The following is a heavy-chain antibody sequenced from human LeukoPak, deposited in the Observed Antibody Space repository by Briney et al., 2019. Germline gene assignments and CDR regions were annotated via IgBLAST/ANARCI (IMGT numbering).Heavy chain of an antibody. V-gene: IGHV3-30*03. CDR3: ARAYGSYYYYGMDV. J-gene: IGHJ6*02. Sequence: GRSLRLPCAASGFTFSSYGMHWVRQAPGKGLEWVAVISYDGSNKYYADSVKGRFTISRDNSKNTLYLQMNSLRAEDTAVYYCARAYGSYYYYGMDVWGQGTTVTVSS. CDR2: ISYDGSNK. CDR1: GFTFSSYG. D-gene: IGHD3-10*01.